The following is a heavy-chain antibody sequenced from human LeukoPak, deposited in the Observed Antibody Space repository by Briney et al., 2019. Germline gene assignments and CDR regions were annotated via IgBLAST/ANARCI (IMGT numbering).Heavy chain of an antibody. J-gene: IGHJ3*02. CDR1: GFTFRDYF. CDR2: TNTAGNTI. D-gene: IGHD3-22*01. Sequence: GGSLRLSCAASGFTFRDYFMSWIRQAPGKGLEWVAYTNTAGNTIYYADSMKGRFTISRDNAKNSLYLQMNSLRAEDTAVYYCARATYDSSAVDAFDIWGQGTMVTVSP. CDR3: ARATYDSSAVDAFDI. V-gene: IGHV3-11*01.